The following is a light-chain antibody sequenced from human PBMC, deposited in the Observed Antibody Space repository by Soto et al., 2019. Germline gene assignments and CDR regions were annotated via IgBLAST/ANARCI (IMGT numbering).Light chain of an antibody. Sequence: EIVLTQSPGTLSLSPGERATLYCRASQSVNINLAWYQQKPGQSPRLLIYDASNRATGIPARFSGSGSGTDFTLTISRLEPEDFAVYYCQRGDTFGQGTRLEIK. J-gene: IGKJ5*01. V-gene: IGKV3-11*01. CDR2: DAS. CDR3: QRGDT. CDR1: QSVNIN.